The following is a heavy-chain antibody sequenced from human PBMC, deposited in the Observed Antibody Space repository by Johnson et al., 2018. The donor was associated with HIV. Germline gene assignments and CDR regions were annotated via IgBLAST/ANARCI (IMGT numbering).Heavy chain of an antibody. D-gene: IGHD6-6*01. CDR2: ISYDGSNK. J-gene: IGHJ3*02. Sequence: QVQLVESGGGVVQPGRSLRLSCAASGFTFSSYAMHWVRQAPGKGLEWVAVISYDGSNKYYADSVKGRFTISRANSKNTLYLQMNILIAEDTAVYYCAREYSSLSQGAFDIWGQGTMVTVSS. CDR3: AREYSSLSQGAFDI. V-gene: IGHV3-30*04. CDR1: GFTFSSYA.